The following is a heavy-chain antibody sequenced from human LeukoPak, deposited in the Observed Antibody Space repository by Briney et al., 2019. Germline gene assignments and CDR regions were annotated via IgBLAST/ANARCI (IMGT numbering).Heavy chain of an antibody. Sequence: PGGSLRLSCAASGFTFSSYAMHWVRQAPGKGLEWVAVISYDGSNKYYADSVKGRFTISRDNSKNTLYLQMNSLRAEDTAVYYCARDLGATVTTYGLDYWGQGTLVTVSS. CDR2: ISYDGSNK. D-gene: IGHD4-17*01. J-gene: IGHJ4*02. CDR1: GFTFSSYA. V-gene: IGHV3-30-3*01. CDR3: ARDLGATVTTYGLDY.